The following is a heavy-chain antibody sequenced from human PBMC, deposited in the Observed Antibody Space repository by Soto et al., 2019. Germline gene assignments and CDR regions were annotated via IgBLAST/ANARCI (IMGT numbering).Heavy chain of an antibody. D-gene: IGHD3-10*01. Sequence: GASVKVSCKASGYTFASYAMQWVRQAPGQRLEWMGWINAGNGNTKYSQKFQGRVTITRDTSASTAYMELSSLRSEDTAVYYCARAVVNYYGSGALDYWGQGTLVTVSS. V-gene: IGHV1-3*01. J-gene: IGHJ4*02. CDR3: ARAVVNYYGSGALDY. CDR1: GYTFASYA. CDR2: INAGNGNT.